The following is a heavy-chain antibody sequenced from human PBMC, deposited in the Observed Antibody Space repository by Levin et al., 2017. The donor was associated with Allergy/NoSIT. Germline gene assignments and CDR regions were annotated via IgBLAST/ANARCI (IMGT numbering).Heavy chain of an antibody. CDR2: INTYHGTT. Sequence: RSGGSLRLSCKASGYIFNNYGIVWVRQAPGQGLEWVGWINTYHGTTNYAQTVQGRVTLTRDTSTSTAYMELRSLTSDDTAVYYCAREKDSSREWTGEDYWGQGTLVTVSS. CDR1: GYIFNNYG. CDR3: AREKDSSREWTGEDY. V-gene: IGHV1-18*01. D-gene: IGHD3/OR15-3a*01. J-gene: IGHJ4*02.